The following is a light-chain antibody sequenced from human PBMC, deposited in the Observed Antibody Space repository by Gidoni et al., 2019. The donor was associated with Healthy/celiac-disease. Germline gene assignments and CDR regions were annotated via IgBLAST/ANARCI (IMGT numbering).Light chain of an antibody. V-gene: IGKV3-11*01. CDR1: QSVSSY. J-gene: IGKJ5*01. Sequence: EIVLTQSPATLSLSPGERANLSCRASQSVSSYLAWYQQKPGQAPRLLIYDASNRATGIPARFSGSGSGTDFTLTISSLVPEDFAVYYCQQRSNWPPSITFGQGTRLEIK. CDR2: DAS. CDR3: QQRSNWPPSIT.